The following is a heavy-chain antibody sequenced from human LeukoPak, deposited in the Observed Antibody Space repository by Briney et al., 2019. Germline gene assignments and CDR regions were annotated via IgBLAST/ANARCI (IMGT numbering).Heavy chain of an antibody. CDR3: ARDLGYCTNGVCHTRFDY. J-gene: IGHJ4*02. D-gene: IGHD2-8*01. V-gene: IGHV3-48*01. Sequence: TGGSLRLSCAASGFTFSSYSMNWVRQAPGKGLEWVSHITASGTAMFYADSVKGRFTISRDNAKNSLYLQMNSLRAEDTAVYYCARDLGYCTNGVCHTRFDYWGQGTLVAVSS. CDR2: ITASGTAM. CDR1: GFTFSSYS.